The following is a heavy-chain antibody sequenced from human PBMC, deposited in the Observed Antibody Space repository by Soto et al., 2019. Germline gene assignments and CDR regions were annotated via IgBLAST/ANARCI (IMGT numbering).Heavy chain of an antibody. CDR3: VGGQYYSYY. J-gene: IGHJ4*02. CDR2: ISYDGSNK. CDR1: GFPFSSYG. V-gene: IGHV3-30*03. Sequence: QVQLVESGGGVVQPGRSLRLSCAASGFPFSSYGMHWVREAPGKGLEWVAVISYDGSNKYYADSVKGRFTISRNNSASTLYLQMNSLRPEDTALYYCVGGQYYSYYRGQGTLVTVSP. D-gene: IGHD3-10*01.